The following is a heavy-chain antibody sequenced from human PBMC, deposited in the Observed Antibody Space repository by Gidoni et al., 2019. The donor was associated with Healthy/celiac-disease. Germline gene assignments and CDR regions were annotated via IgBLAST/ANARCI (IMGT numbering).Heavy chain of an antibody. Sequence: EVQLVESGGGLVQPGGSLRLSCAASGFTFSSYAMSWVRQAPGKGLEWVSAISGSGGSTYYADSVKGRFTISRDNSKNTLYLQMNSLRAEDTAVYYCAKLPHYDFWSGSAYGMDVWGQGTTVTVSS. CDR3: AKLPHYDFWSGSAYGMDV. J-gene: IGHJ6*02. D-gene: IGHD3-3*01. CDR2: ISGSGGST. V-gene: IGHV3-23*04. CDR1: GFTFSSYA.